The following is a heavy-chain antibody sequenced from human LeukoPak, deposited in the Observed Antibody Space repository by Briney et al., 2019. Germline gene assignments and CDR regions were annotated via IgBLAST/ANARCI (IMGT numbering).Heavy chain of an antibody. CDR3: ARDGSAASFDY. CDR2: IYYSGST. V-gene: IGHV4-59*01. CDR1: GGSTSSYY. D-gene: IGHD6-13*01. Sequence: SETLSLTCTVSGGSTSSYYWSWIRQPPGKGLEWIGYIYYSGSTNYNPSLKSRVTISVDTSKNQFSLKLSSVTAADTAVYYCARDGSAASFDYWGQGTLVTVSS. J-gene: IGHJ4*02.